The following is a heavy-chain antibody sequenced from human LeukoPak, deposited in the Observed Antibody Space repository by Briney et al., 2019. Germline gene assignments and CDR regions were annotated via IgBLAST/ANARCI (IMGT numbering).Heavy chain of an antibody. CDR2: ISSSGGTI. CDR3: AREMGSGY. J-gene: IGHJ4*02. Sequence: PGGSLRLSCAASGFTFSSYEMNWVRQAPGKGLEWVSYISSSGGTIYYADSVKGRFTISRDNAKNTLYLQMNSLRAEDTAVYYCAREMGSGYWGQGTLVTVSS. D-gene: IGHD2-8*02. V-gene: IGHV3-48*03. CDR1: GFTFSSYE.